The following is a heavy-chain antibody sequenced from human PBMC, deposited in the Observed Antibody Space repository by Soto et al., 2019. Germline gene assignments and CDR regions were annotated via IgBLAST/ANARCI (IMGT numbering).Heavy chain of an antibody. CDR3: AREGGDYGGQFDY. CDR2: ISSSSSYI. V-gene: IGHV3-21*01. D-gene: IGHD4-17*01. J-gene: IGHJ4*02. Sequence: PGGSLRLSCAASRFTFSSYAMCWVRQAPGKGLEWVSSISSSSSYIYYADSVKGRFTISRDNAKNSLYLQMNSLRAEDTAVYYCAREGGDYGGQFDYWGQGTLVTVSS. CDR1: RFTFSSYA.